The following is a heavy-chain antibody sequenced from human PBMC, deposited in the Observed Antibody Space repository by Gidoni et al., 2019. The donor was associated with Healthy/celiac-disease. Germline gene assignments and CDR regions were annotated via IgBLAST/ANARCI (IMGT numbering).Heavy chain of an antibody. V-gene: IGHV3-15*01. CDR3: TTVPLAYCGGDCYQSPFDY. CDR1: GFTFSTAW. CDR2: IKSKTDGGTT. D-gene: IGHD2-21*01. J-gene: IGHJ4*02. Sequence: EVQLVESGGGLVTPGGSLRLSCAASGFTFSTAWMSWVRQAPGKGLEWVGRIKSKTDGGTTDYAAPVKGRFTISRDDSKNTLYLQMNSLKTEDTAVYYCTTVPLAYCGGDCYQSPFDYWGQGTLVTVSS.